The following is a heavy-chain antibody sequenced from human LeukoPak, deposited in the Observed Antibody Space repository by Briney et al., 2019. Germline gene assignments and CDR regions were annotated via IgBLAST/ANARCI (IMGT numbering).Heavy chain of an antibody. CDR3: ARASRDYDFWSGYYKALGWFDP. J-gene: IGHJ5*02. D-gene: IGHD3-3*01. CDR1: GGTFSSYA. CDR2: IIPIFGTA. Sequence: ASVKVSCKASGGTFSSYAISWVRQAPGQGLEWMGRIIPIFGTANYAQKFQGRVTITTDESTSTAYMELSSLRSEDTAVYYCARASRDYDFWSGYYKALGWFDPWGQGTLVTVSS. V-gene: IGHV1-69*05.